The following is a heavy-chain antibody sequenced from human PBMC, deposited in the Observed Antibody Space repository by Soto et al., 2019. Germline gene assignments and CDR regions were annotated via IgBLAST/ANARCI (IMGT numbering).Heavy chain of an antibody. CDR3: ARNRLVSRYFDL. Sequence: PSETLSLTCTVSGGFISSSNYYWGWLRQAPGKELECIGSIFYSGSTYHSPSLKSRVTMSVDTSKTAFSLQMTYVTAADTAVYYWARNRLVSRYFDLWGRGTLVTVSS. CDR1: GGFISSSNYY. V-gene: IGHV4-39*01. D-gene: IGHD3-9*01. CDR2: IFYSGST. J-gene: IGHJ2*01.